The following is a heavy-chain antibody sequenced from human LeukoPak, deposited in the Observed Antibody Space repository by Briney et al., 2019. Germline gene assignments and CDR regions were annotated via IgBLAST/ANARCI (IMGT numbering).Heavy chain of an antibody. D-gene: IGHD3-22*01. CDR2: VSSSSSYI. J-gene: IGHJ4*02. CDR3: AKDYDSSGYYYYFDY. CDR1: GFTFSGYS. V-gene: IGHV3-21*01. Sequence: GGSLRLSCAASGFTFSGYSMNWVRQAPGKGLEWVSSVSSSSSYIYYADSVKGRFTISRDNAKNSLSLQMNSLRAEDTAVYYCAKDYDSSGYYYYFDYWGQGTLVTVSS.